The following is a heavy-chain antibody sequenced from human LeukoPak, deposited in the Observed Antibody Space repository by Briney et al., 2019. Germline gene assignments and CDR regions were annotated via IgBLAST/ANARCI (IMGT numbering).Heavy chain of an antibody. J-gene: IGHJ6*04. CDR1: GLIFSSYG. Sequence: GGSLRLSCAASGLIFSSYGMHWVRQAPGKGLECVTFIRYDGGNKYYADSVKGRFTISRDNSKNTVYLQMNSLRDEDTAVYYCAKSASWSIEHPHQMDVWGKGTTVTVSS. CDR3: AKSASWSIEHPHQMDV. CDR2: IRYDGGNK. D-gene: IGHD1-26*01. V-gene: IGHV3-30*02.